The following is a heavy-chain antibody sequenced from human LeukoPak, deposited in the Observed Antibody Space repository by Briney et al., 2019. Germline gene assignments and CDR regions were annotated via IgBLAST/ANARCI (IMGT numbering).Heavy chain of an antibody. CDR3: ARETMVRGVIFYYYGMDV. D-gene: IGHD3-10*01. CDR2: IYTSGST. CDR1: GGSISSYY. V-gene: IGHV4-4*07. Sequence: SETLSLTCTVSGGSISSYYWSWIRQPAGKGLEWIGRIYTSGSTNYNPSLKSRVTMSVDTSKNQFSLKPSSVTAADTAVYYCARETMVRGVIFYYYGMDVWGQGTTVTVSS. J-gene: IGHJ6*02.